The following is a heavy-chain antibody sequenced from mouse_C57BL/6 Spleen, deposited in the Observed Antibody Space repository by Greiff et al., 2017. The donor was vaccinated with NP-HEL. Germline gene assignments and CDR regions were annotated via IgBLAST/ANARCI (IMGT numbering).Heavy chain of an antibody. CDR3: ARTNTTVVATDY. CDR2: IHPNSGST. J-gene: IGHJ2*01. CDR1: GYTFTSYW. D-gene: IGHD1-1*01. V-gene: IGHV1-64*01. Sequence: QVQLQQPGAELVKPGASVKLSCKASGYTFTSYWMHWVKQRPGQGLEWIGMIHPNSGSTNYNEKFKSKATLAVDKSSSTSYMQLSSLTSADSSFYYCARTNTTVVATDYWGQGTTLTVSS.